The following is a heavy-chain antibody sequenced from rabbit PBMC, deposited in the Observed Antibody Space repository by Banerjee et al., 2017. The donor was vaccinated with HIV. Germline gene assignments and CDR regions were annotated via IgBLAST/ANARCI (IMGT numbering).Heavy chain of an antibody. CDR2: IYAGSSGST. CDR1: GFSFSSSYW. D-gene: IGHD6-1*01. J-gene: IGHJ4*01. CDR3: ARSYYTYGYAGYARDYFNL. V-gene: IGHV1S45*01. Sequence: QEQLEESGGDLVKPEGSLTLTCTASGFSFSSSYWICWVRQAPGKGLEWIACIYAGSSGSTYDASWAKGRFTIAKASSTTVTLQMTSLTAADTATYFCARSYYTYGYAGYARDYFNLWGPGTLVTVS.